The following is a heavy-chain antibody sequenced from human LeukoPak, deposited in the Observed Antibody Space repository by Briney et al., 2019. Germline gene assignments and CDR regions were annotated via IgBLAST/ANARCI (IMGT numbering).Heavy chain of an antibody. CDR3: ARGYNWNGADAFDI. CDR2: ISYDGGNK. CDR1: GFTFSSYA. J-gene: IGHJ3*02. Sequence: GGSLRLSCAASGFTFSSYAMHWVRQAPGKGLEWVAVISYDGGNKYYADSVKGRFTISRDNSKNTLYLQMNSLRAEDTAVYYCARGYNWNGADAFDIWGQGTMVTVSS. D-gene: IGHD1-20*01. V-gene: IGHV3-30*04.